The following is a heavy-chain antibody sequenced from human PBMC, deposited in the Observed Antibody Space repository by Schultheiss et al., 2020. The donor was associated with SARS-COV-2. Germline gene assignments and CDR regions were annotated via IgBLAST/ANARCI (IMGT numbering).Heavy chain of an antibody. CDR1: GYTFTGYY. CDR3: ARANYDFWSGLYYYYGMDV. J-gene: IGHJ6*02. D-gene: IGHD3-3*01. V-gene: IGHV1-18*04. Sequence: ASVKVSCKASGYTFTGYYMHWVRQAPGQGLEWMGWISAYNGNTNYAQKLQGRVTMTTDTSTSTAYMELRSLRSDDTAVYYCARANYDFWSGLYYYYGMDVWGQGTTVTVSS. CDR2: ISAYNGNT.